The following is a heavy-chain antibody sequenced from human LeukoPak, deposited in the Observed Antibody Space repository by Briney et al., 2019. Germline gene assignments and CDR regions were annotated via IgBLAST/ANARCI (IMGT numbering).Heavy chain of an antibody. Sequence: GGSLRLSCAASGFTFSSHAMSWVRQAPGKGLELFSGISGSGDSTNYADSVKGRFTISRDNSRNTLYLQMNSLRAEDTAVYYCAKHGTYYDFWSGQYYFDYWGQGTLVTVSS. V-gene: IGHV3-23*01. D-gene: IGHD3-3*01. CDR1: GFTFSSHA. CDR2: ISGSGDST. CDR3: AKHGTYYDFWSGQYYFDY. J-gene: IGHJ4*02.